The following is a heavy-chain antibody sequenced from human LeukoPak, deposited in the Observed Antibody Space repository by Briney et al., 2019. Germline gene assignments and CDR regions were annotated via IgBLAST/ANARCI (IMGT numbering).Heavy chain of an antibody. CDR3: ARVGAYYDSSGYSPIDY. CDR1: GFTFSSYG. CDR2: ISSSSTYI. Sequence: GGSLRLSCAASGFTFSSYGMTWVRQAPGKGLEWVSWISSSSTYISYADSAKGRFTISRDDAGNSLYLHMYSLRAEDTAVYCCARVGAYYDSSGYSPIDYWGQGTLVTVSS. V-gene: IGHV3-21*01. J-gene: IGHJ4*02. D-gene: IGHD3-22*01.